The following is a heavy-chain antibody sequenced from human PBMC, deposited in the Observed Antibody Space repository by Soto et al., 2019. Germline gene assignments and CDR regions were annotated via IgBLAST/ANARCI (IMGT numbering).Heavy chain of an antibody. CDR3: ARVRAGAANGYYGMDV. V-gene: IGHV3-48*03. J-gene: IGHJ6*02. CDR1: GFTLSDYE. Sequence: SGGSLRLSCRASGFTLSDYEMHWVRQAPGKGLEWVSYISTGSSTIYYADSVKGRFTISRDNAENSLFLEMKSLRPGDTAVYYCARVRAGAANGYYGMDVWGQGTTVTVSS. CDR2: ISTGSSTI. D-gene: IGHD1-26*01.